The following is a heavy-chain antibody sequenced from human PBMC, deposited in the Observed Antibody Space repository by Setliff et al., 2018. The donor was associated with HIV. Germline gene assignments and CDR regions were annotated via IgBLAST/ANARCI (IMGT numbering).Heavy chain of an antibody. D-gene: IGHD3-10*01. CDR3: ASGKGVGGVIITGGLDV. CDR2: MNPNSGVS. CDR1: GHTFTNVD. V-gene: IGHV1-8*01. J-gene: IGHJ6*04. Sequence: ASVKVSCKASGHTFTNVDIQWLRRATGQGLEWMGWMNPNSGVSGYAQKFQGRVTTTRDTSISTAYMELSSLTSEDTGVYYCASGKGVGGVIITGGLDVWGKGTTVTVSS.